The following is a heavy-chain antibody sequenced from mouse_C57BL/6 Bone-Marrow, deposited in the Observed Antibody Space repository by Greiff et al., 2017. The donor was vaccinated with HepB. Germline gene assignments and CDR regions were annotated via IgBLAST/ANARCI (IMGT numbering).Heavy chain of an antibody. V-gene: IGHV1-59*01. D-gene: IGHD4-1*01. CDR3: ARLITGTRYFDV. CDR2: IDPSDSYT. Sequence: QVQLQQPGAELVRPGPSVTLSCKASGYTFTSYWMHWVKQRPGQGLEWIGVIDPSDSYTNYNQKFKGKATLTVDTSSSTAYMQLSSLTSEDSAVYYCARLITGTRYFDVWGTGTTVTVAS. J-gene: IGHJ1*03. CDR1: GYTFTSYW.